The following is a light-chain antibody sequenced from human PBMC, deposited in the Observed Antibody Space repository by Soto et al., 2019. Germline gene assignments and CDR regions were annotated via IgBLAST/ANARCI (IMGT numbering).Light chain of an antibody. CDR2: GAS. J-gene: IGKJ2*01. Sequence: EIVLTQSPGTLSLSPGERATLSCRASQSVSSSYLAWYQQKPGQAPRLLFYGASSRATGIPDRFSGSGSGTDFTLTINRLEPEDFAVYYCQQYGSSGYTFGQGTKLEIK. CDR1: QSVSSSY. CDR3: QQYGSSGYT. V-gene: IGKV3-20*01.